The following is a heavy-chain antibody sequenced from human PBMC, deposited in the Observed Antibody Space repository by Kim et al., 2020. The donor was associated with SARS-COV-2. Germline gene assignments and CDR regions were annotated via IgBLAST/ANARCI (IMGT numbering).Heavy chain of an antibody. CDR2: IKQDGSEK. CDR1: GFIFSSYW. CDR3: ARDPPGQVGSDY. J-gene: IGHJ4*02. Sequence: GGSLRLSCAASGFIFSSYWMSWVRQAPGKGLEWVANIKQDGSEKYYVDSLKGRFTISRDNAKNSLYLQMNSLRAEDTAVYYCARDPPGQVGSDYWAREP. V-gene: IGHV3-7*03.